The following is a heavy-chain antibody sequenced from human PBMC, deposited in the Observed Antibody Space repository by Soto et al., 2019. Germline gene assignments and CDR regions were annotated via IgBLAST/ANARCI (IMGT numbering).Heavy chain of an antibody. D-gene: IGHD3-16*01. J-gene: IGHJ6*02. CDR2: ISPYTGNT. CDR3: AMVDRYVTPTPQDV. Sequence: QVQLEQSGDEVKKPGASVKVSCKASGYIFVNYGIAWVRQAPGQGLEWLGWISPYTGNTYYATKVQGRLTLTTDTSTSTAFTDLGGLTSGDPAVYYGAMVDRYVTPTPQDVWGQGPTVTVSS. CDR1: GYIFVNYG. V-gene: IGHV1-18*01.